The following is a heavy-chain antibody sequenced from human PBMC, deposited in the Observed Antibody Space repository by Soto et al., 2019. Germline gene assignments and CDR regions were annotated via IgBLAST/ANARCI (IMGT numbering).Heavy chain of an antibody. CDR1: GFTFSSHS. CDR3: ARPYDSSGRDAFDI. Sequence: GGSLRLSCAASGFTFSSHSMNGVRQAPGKGLEWVSSISSSSSYIYYADSVKGRFTISRDNAKNSLYLQMNSLRAEDTAVYYSARPYDSSGRDAFDIWGQGTMVTV. D-gene: IGHD3-22*01. J-gene: IGHJ3*02. V-gene: IGHV3-21*01. CDR2: ISSSSSYI.